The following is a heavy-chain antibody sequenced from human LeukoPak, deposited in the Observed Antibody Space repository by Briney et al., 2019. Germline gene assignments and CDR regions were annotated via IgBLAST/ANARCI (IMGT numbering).Heavy chain of an antibody. J-gene: IGHJ4*02. CDR3: ARDIVAAGGRYFDH. CDR1: GFTFSDYG. V-gene: IGHV3-33*01. D-gene: IGHD6-13*01. CDR2: IWYDGSNK. Sequence: PGGSLRLSCAASGFTFSDYGMHWVRQTPGRGLEWVAAIWYDGSNKYYADSVEGRFTISRDNSKNTLYLQMNSLRGEDMALYYCARDIVAAGGRYFDHWAREPWSPSPQ.